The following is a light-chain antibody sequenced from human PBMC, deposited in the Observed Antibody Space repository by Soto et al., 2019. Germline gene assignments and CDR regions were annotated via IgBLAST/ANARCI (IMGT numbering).Light chain of an antibody. CDR2: GAS. CDR3: QQYGSSPGT. V-gene: IGKV3-20*01. J-gene: IGKJ2*01. Sequence: EIVLTQSPGTLSLSPGERATLSCRASQSVSSSYLAWYQQRPGQAPRLLIYGASSRDTGIPARFSGSGSGTDFTLTISRLEPEDFAAYYCQQYGSSPGTFGQGTKLEIK. CDR1: QSVSSSY.